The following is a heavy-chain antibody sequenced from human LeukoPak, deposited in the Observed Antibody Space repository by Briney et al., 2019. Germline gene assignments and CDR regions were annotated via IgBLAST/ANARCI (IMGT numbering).Heavy chain of an antibody. CDR2: IYYSGST. Sequence: SETLSLTCTVSGGSVSSGSYYWSWIRQPPGKGLEWIGYIYYSGSTNYNPSLKSRVTISVDTSKNQFSLKLSSVTAADTAVYYCARVGYSSSWPTSHAFDIWGQGTMVTVSS. J-gene: IGHJ3*02. CDR3: ARVGYSSSWPTSHAFDI. CDR1: GGSVSSGSYY. V-gene: IGHV4-61*01. D-gene: IGHD6-13*01.